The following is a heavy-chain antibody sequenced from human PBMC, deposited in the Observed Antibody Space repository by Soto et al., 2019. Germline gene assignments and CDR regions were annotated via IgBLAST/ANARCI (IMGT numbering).Heavy chain of an antibody. CDR1: GYTFTSYG. J-gene: IGHJ4*02. Sequence: QVQLVQSGAEVKKPGASVKVSCKASGYTFTSYGISWVRQAPGQGLEWMGWISAYNGNTKYAQKLQGRVTTTTDTXPSTAYRELRSLRSDDTAVYYCARDLGGSYYAPVDYWGQGTLVTVSS. CDR3: ARDLGGSYYAPVDY. CDR2: ISAYNGNT. D-gene: IGHD1-26*01. V-gene: IGHV1-18*01.